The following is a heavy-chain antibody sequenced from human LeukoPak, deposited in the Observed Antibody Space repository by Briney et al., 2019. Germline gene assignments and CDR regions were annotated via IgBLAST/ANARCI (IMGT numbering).Heavy chain of an antibody. V-gene: IGHV1-2*02. CDR1: GYTLAAYY. Sequence: GASVKVSCKASGYTLAAYYIHWARQAPGQGLEWMGWINPNTGDTKYAQKFQGRVTMTRDRSISTAYMELRWLRLDDTAVYYCAVKGYDSSGYYVFDYWGQGTLVTVS. CDR3: AVKGYDSSGYYVFDY. CDR2: INPNTGDT. D-gene: IGHD3-22*01. J-gene: IGHJ4*02.